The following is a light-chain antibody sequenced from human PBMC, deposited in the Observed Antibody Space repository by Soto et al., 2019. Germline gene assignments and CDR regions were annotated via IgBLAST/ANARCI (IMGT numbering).Light chain of an antibody. V-gene: IGKV3-20*01. Sequence: EIVLTQSPGTLSLSPGERATLSCRASQSVSSRSLAWYQQKPGQAPRLLISGASSRAADIPDRFSGSGSGTDFTLTINSLEPEDCAVYYCQQYDSSPRTFGQGTKVDIK. CDR1: QSVSSRS. CDR2: GAS. CDR3: QQYDSSPRT. J-gene: IGKJ1*01.